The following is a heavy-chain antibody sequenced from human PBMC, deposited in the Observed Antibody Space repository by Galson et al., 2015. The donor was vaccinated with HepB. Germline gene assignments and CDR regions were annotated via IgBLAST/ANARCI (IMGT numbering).Heavy chain of an antibody. CDR2: ISSSSTI. J-gene: IGHJ4*02. CDR3: AREIAAASKSDFDY. D-gene: IGHD6-13*01. Sequence: SLRLSCAASGFTFSSYSMNWVRQAPGKGLEWVSYISSSSTIYYADSVKGRFTISRDNAKNSLYLQMNSLRDEDTAVYYCAREIAAASKSDFDYWGQGTLVTVSS. V-gene: IGHV3-48*02. CDR1: GFTFSSYS.